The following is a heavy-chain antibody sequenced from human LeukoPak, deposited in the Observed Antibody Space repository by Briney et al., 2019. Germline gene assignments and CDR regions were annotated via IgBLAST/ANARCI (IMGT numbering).Heavy chain of an antibody. J-gene: IGHJ5*02. V-gene: IGHV4-59*01. CDR1: GGSIYNYY. CDR3: TRGGGSTSGWYNWFDP. D-gene: IGHD6-19*01. Sequence: SETLSLTCSVSGGSIYNYYWSWIRQPPGKGLEWIGHISHSGSTSYHPSLTSRVTISVDMSKNQFSLNLTSVTAADTAVYYCTRGGGSTSGWYNWFDPWGQGPLVTVSS. CDR2: ISHSGST.